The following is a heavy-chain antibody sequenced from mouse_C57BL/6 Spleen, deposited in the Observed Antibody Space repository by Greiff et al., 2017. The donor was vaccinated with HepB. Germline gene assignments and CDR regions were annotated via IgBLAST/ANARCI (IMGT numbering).Heavy chain of an antibody. V-gene: IGHV1-50*01. Sequence: QVQLQQPGAELVKPGASVKMSCKASGYTFTSYWMQWVKQRPGQGLEWIGEIDPSDSYTNYNQKFKGKATVTVDTSSSTAYMQLSSLTSEDSAVYYCTYAMDYWGQGTSVTVSS. CDR2: IDPSDSYT. CDR1: GYTFTSYW. J-gene: IGHJ4*01. CDR3: TYAMDY.